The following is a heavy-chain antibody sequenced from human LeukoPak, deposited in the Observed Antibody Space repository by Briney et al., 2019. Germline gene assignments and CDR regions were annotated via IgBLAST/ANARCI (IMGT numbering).Heavy chain of an antibody. CDR3: ARYSSSWYQAPVGMDV. Sequence: GGSLRLSCAASGFTVSSNYMSWVRQAPGKGLEWVSVIYSGGSTYYADSVKGRFTISRDNSKNTLYLQMNSLRAEDTAVYYCARYSSSWYQAPVGMDVWGQGTTVTVSS. CDR2: IYSGGST. CDR1: GFTVSSNY. D-gene: IGHD6-13*01. V-gene: IGHV3-53*01. J-gene: IGHJ6*02.